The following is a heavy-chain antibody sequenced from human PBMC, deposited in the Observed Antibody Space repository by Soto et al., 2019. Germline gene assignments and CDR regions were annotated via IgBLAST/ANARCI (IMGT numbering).Heavy chain of an antibody. CDR1: GGTFSSYA. J-gene: IGHJ6*02. Sequence: ASVKVSCKASGGTFSSYATSWVRQAPGQGLEWMGGIIPIFGTANYAQKFQGRVTITADKSTSTAYMELSSLRSEDTAVYYCARGPWNYDFWSGYYSSIPPTNYGMDVWGQGTTVTVSS. D-gene: IGHD3-3*01. V-gene: IGHV1-69*06. CDR2: IIPIFGTA. CDR3: ARGPWNYDFWSGYYSSIPPTNYGMDV.